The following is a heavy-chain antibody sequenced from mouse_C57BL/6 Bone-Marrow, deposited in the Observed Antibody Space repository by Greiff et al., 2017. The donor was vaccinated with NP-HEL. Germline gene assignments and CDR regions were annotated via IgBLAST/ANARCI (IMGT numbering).Heavy chain of an antibody. V-gene: IGHV5-16*01. CDR3: ARVIYDGYYDY. Sequence: LVESEGGLVQPGSSMKLSCTASGFTFSDYYMAWVRQVPEKGLEWVANINYDGSSTYYLDSLKSRFIISRDNAKNILYLQMSSLKSEDTATYYCARVIYDGYYDYWGQGTTLTVSS. CDR2: INYDGSST. CDR1: GFTFSDYY. J-gene: IGHJ2*01. D-gene: IGHD2-3*01.